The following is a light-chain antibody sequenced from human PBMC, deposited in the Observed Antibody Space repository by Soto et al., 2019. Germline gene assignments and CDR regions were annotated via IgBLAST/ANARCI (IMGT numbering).Light chain of an antibody. J-gene: IGLJ1*01. CDR1: SSDIGGYDS. CDR3: CSYAGNYYV. Sequence: QSALAQPRSVSGSPGQSVTISCTGTSSDIGGYDSVSWYQQHPGKAPKLMIYDVSKRPSGVPDRFYGSKSGNTASLTISGLQAEDEADYYCCSYAGNYYVFGPGTKVTVL. V-gene: IGLV2-11*01. CDR2: DVS.